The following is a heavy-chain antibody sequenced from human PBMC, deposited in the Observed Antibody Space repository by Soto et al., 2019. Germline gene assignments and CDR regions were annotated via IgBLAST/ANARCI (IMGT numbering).Heavy chain of an antibody. CDR1: GYTFTSYG. V-gene: IGHV1-18*04. Sequence: QVQLVQSGAEVKKPGASVKVSCKASGYTFTSYGISWVRQAPGQGLEWMGGISAYNGNTNYAQKLQGRVTMTTDTSTSTAYMELRSLRSDDTAVYYCAGDLDTAMVRGYYYYGMDVWGQGTTVTVSS. CDR3: AGDLDTAMVRGYYYYGMDV. D-gene: IGHD5-18*01. J-gene: IGHJ6*02. CDR2: ISAYNGNT.